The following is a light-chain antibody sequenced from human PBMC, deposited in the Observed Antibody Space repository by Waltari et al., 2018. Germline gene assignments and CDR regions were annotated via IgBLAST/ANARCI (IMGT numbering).Light chain of an antibody. V-gene: IGLV5-45*02. J-gene: IGLJ3*02. CDR1: SGINVGAYR. CDR3: MIWHNNAWV. Sequence: QAVLTQPSSLSASPGASASLTCTFRSGINVGAYRIYWYQQKPGSPPQYLLRYLSDSDKQQGSGVPSRFSGSKDPSANAGILLISGLQSDDEADYFCMIWHNNAWVFGGGTKLTVL. CDR2: YLSDSDK.